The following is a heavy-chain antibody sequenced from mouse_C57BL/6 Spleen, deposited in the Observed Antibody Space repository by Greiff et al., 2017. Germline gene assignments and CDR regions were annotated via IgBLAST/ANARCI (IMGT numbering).Heavy chain of an antibody. J-gene: IGHJ2*01. CDR2: IFPGSGST. Sequence: QVQLKESGPELVKPGASVKISCKASGYTFTDYYINWVKQRPGQGLEWIGWIFPGSGSTYYNEKFKGKATLTVDKSSSTAYMLLSSLTSEDSAVSSCARSYDGYYIDYWGQGTTLTVSS. CDR3: ARSYDGYYIDY. D-gene: IGHD2-9*01. V-gene: IGHV1-75*01. CDR1: GYTFTDYY.